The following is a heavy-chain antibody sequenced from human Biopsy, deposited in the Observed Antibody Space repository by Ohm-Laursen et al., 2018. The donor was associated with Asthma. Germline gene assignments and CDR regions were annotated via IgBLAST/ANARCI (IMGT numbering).Heavy chain of an antibody. Sequence: GASVKVSCKASGDSFSNYAISWVQQAPGQGLEWMGGLIPVLGTPDHAQMFEGRVTITADESMSTAYMELSSLSSEDTAVYYCARGYSGSDRIVYYYSGLEVWGQGTTVTVSS. CDR3: ARGYSGSDRIVYYYSGLEV. D-gene: IGHD5-12*01. V-gene: IGHV1-69*13. CDR2: LIPVLGTP. J-gene: IGHJ6*02. CDR1: GDSFSNYA.